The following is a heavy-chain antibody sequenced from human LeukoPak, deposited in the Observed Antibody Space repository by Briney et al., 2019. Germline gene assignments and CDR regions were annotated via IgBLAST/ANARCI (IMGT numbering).Heavy chain of an antibody. CDR1: GGSISSYY. CDR2: IYFSGST. J-gene: IGHJ4*02. V-gene: IGHV4-59*01. Sequence: SETLSLTCTVSGGSISSYYWSWIRQPPGKERKWLGYIYFSGSTNYNPSLQSRVTISVDTSKNQFSLKLSSVTAADTAVYYCARDNGDYGDYWGQGTLVTVSS. CDR3: ARDNGDYGDY. D-gene: IGHD4-17*01.